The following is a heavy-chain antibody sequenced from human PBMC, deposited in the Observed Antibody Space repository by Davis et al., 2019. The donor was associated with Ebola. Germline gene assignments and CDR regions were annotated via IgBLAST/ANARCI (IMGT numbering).Heavy chain of an antibody. Sequence: GESLKISCKGSGYSFTSYWIGWVRQMPGRSLEWMGTIDPSDSHTDYSPSFRGHITITADKSVGTAYLQWTALKASDTAMYFCASGGGDNYADDSWGQGTLVTVSS. V-gene: IGHV5-10-1*01. CDR1: GYSFTSYW. J-gene: IGHJ4*02. D-gene: IGHD5-24*01. CDR3: ASGGGDNYADDS. CDR2: IDPSDSHT.